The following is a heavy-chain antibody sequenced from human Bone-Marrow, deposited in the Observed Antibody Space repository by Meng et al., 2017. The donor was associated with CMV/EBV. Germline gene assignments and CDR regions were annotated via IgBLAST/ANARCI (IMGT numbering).Heavy chain of an antibody. D-gene: IGHD3-16*01. CDR2: ISYDGSNK. CDR3: ARDHPNAVWYFQH. CDR1: GFTFSSYA. Sequence: GESLKISCAASGFTFSSYAMHWVRQAPGKGLEWVAVISYDGSNKYYADSVKGRFTISRDNSKNTLYLQMNSLRVEDTAVYYCARDHPNAVWYFQHWGQGTLVTVSS. J-gene: IGHJ1*01. V-gene: IGHV3-30*04.